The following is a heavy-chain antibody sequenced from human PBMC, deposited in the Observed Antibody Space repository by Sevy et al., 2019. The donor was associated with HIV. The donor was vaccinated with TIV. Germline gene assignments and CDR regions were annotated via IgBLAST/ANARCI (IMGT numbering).Heavy chain of an antibody. CDR1: GFTFSSYA. Sequence: GGSLRLSCAASGFTFSSYAMHWVRQAPGKGLEWVAVISYDGSNKYYADSVKGRFTIPRDNSKNTLYLQMNSLRAEDTAVYYCAREPAIIYWGQGTLVTVSS. D-gene: IGHD3-9*01. CDR2: ISYDGSNK. J-gene: IGHJ4*02. V-gene: IGHV3-30*04. CDR3: AREPAIIY.